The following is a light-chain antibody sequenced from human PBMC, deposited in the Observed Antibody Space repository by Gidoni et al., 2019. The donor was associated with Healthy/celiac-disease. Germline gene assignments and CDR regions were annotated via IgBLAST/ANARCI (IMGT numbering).Light chain of an antibody. CDR3: QQYGSSPPFT. CDR2: GAS. V-gene: IGKV3-20*01. Sequence: IVLTQSPGTLSLSPGERATLSCRASQSVSSSYLAWYQQKPGQAPRLLIYGASSRATGIPDRFSGSGSGTDSTLTISRLEPEDFAVYYCQQYGSSPPFTFGPGTKVDIK. J-gene: IGKJ3*01. CDR1: QSVSSSY.